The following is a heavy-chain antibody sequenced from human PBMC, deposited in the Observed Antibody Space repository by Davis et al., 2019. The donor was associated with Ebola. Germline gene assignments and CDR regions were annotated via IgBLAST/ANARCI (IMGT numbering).Heavy chain of an antibody. D-gene: IGHD6-13*01. CDR3: AKDPPFIAAAGDFDY. CDR2: ISGSGGST. Sequence: GESLKISCAASGFTFSSYAMSWVRQAPGKGLEWVSAISGSGGSTYYADSVKGRFTISRDNSKNTLYLQMNSLRAEDTAVYYCAKDPPFIAAAGDFDYWGQGTLVTVSS. V-gene: IGHV3-23*01. CDR1: GFTFSSYA. J-gene: IGHJ4*02.